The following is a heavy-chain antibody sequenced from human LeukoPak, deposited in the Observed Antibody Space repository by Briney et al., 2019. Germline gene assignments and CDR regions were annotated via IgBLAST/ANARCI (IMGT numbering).Heavy chain of an antibody. D-gene: IGHD3-10*01. J-gene: IGHJ4*02. CDR1: GFTFSDYY. Sequence: PGGSLRPSCAASGFTFSDYYMSWIRQAPGKGLEWVSYISSSSSYTNYADSVKGRFTISRDNAKNSLYLQMNSLRAEDTAVYYCARVKAHYYGSGSYYSFDYWGQGTLVTVSS. CDR2: ISSSSSYT. CDR3: ARVKAHYYGSGSYYSFDY. V-gene: IGHV3-11*05.